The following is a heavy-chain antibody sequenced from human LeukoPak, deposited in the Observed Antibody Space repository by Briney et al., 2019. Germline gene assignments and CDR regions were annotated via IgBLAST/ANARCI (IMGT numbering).Heavy chain of an antibody. Sequence: ASVKVSCKTSGYTFTTYGISWVRQAPGQGLEWMGWISGHNGITNYEQNLQGRLTLTTDTSTSTAYMELRSLRSDDTAVYYCALGGGHSAFDIWGQGTMVTVSS. CDR3: ALGGGHSAFDI. CDR1: GYTFTTYG. D-gene: IGHD3-16*01. V-gene: IGHV1-18*01. J-gene: IGHJ3*02. CDR2: ISGHNGIT.